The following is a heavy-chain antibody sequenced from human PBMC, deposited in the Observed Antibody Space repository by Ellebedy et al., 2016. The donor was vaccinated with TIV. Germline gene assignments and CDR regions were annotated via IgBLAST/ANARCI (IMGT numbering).Heavy chain of an antibody. V-gene: IGHV1-2*02. CDR1: GYTFTGYY. CDR2: INCHSGGT. J-gene: IGHJ4*02. D-gene: IGHD7-27*01. Sequence: ASVKVSCKASGYTFTGYYMHWVRQAPGQGPEWMGWINCHSGGTTYGQKFQGRVNMTRDTSTTTAYLHLNRLTSDDTAVYYCARSANWGYYFDYWGLGSLVTVSS. CDR3: ARSANWGYYFDY.